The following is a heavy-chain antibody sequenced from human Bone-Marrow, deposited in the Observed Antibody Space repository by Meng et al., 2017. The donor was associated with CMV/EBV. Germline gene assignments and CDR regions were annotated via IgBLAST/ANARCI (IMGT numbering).Heavy chain of an antibody. CDR1: GFTFSDAA. D-gene: IGHD3-22*01. Sequence: LSLSCATSGFTFSDAAMHWIRQAPGKGLEWVSYISPSGSTTYSADSVKGRFTISRDNAKNSMYLQVNSLRVEDTAIYHCARGWLADWGQGTLVTVSS. CDR2: ISPSGSTT. V-gene: IGHV3-11*01. CDR3: ARGWLAD. J-gene: IGHJ4*02.